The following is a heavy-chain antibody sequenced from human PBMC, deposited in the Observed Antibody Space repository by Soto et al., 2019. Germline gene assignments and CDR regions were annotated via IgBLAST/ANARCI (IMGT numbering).Heavy chain of an antibody. CDR3: ARAGPFVDYGMDV. J-gene: IGHJ6*02. CDR1: VFTFSDYY. CDR2: IRSSGTTL. V-gene: IGHV3-11*01. Sequence: VGSVRLSCASSVFTFSDYYMGCIRHAPGKGLEWLSYIRSSGTTLSYAESVKGRFTISRDNAKNSLYLQMNSLRADDTAVYYCARAGPFVDYGMDVWGQGTTVTVSS.